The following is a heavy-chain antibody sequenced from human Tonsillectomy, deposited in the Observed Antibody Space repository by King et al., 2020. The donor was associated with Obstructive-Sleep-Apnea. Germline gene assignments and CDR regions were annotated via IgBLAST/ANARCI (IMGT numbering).Heavy chain of an antibody. CDR1: GFTFDDYA. V-gene: IGHV3-9*01. Sequence: VQLVESGGVLVQPGRSLRLSCAASGFTFDDYAMHWVRQAPGKGLEWVSCSSWNSGIIDYADSVKGRFTISRDNAKNSLYLQMNSLRAEDTALYYCAKGGYSSSWSWGQGTLVTVSS. D-gene: IGHD6-13*01. J-gene: IGHJ4*02. CDR2: SSWNSGII. CDR3: AKGGYSSSWS.